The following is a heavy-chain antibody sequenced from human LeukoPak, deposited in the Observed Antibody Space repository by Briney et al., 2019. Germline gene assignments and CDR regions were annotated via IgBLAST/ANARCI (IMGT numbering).Heavy chain of an antibody. CDR2: INPNSGGT. Sequence: PRASVKVSCKASGYTFTGYYMHWVRQAPGQGLEWMGWINPNSGGTNYAQKFQGRVTMTRDTSISTAYMELSRLRSDDTAVYYCARDDGSGSYRIDYWGQGTLVTVSS. CDR1: GYTFTGYY. D-gene: IGHD3-10*01. V-gene: IGHV1-2*02. J-gene: IGHJ4*02. CDR3: ARDDGSGSYRIDY.